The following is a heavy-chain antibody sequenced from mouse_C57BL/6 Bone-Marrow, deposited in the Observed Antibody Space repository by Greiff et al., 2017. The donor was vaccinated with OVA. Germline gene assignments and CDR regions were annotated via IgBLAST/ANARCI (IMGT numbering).Heavy chain of an antibody. CDR2: IYPRSGNT. CDR1: GYTFTSYG. CDR3: ARRGIYLRYFDY. V-gene: IGHV1-81*01. Sequence: VQLQQSGAELARPGASVKLSCKASGYTFTSYGISWVKQRTGQGLEWIGEIYPRSGNTYYNEKFKGKATLTADKSSSTAYMQLSSLTYEDSAVYYCARRGIYLRYFDYWGQGTTLTVSS. D-gene: IGHD5-5*01. J-gene: IGHJ2*01.